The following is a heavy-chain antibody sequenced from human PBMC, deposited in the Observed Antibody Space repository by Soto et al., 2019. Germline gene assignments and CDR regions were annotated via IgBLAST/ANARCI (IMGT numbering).Heavy chain of an antibody. CDR1: GYTFNSYA. J-gene: IGHJ4*02. Sequence: ASVKVSCKASGYTFNSYALHWVRQAPGQRLEWMGWINFGNGNTKYSQKFQGRVTITRDTSASTVYMELSSLRSEDTAVYYCARGGLCLGDALSMYFDYWGQGTQVTVS. D-gene: IGHD3-10*01. V-gene: IGHV1-3*01. CDR2: INFGNGNT. CDR3: ARGGLCLGDALSMYFDY.